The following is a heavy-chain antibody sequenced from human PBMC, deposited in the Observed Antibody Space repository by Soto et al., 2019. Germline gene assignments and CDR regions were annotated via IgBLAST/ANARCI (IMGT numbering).Heavy chain of an antibody. V-gene: IGHV4-59*08. Sequence: QVQLQESGPGLVKPSETLSLTCTVSGASISSSYWSWIRQPPGKGLEWIGYIYNSGSTNYNPSLKSRVTISVDTSKNQFSLKLSFVTAADTAVYYCARRYSYGHFDYWGQGTLVTVSS. CDR3: ARRYSYGHFDY. J-gene: IGHJ4*02. CDR2: IYNSGST. D-gene: IGHD5-18*01. CDR1: GASISSSY.